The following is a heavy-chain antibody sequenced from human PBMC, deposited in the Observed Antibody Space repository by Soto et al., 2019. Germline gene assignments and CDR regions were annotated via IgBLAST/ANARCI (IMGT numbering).Heavy chain of an antibody. D-gene: IGHD2-2*01. CDR3: ARGYCSSTSCPINWFDP. CDR2: IYYSGST. V-gene: IGHV4-30-4*01. Sequence: PSETLSLTCTVSGGSISSGDYYWSWIRQPPGKGLEWIGYIYYSGSTYYNPSLKSRVTISVDTSKNQFSLKLSSVTAADTAVYYCARGYCSSTSCPINWFDPWGQGTLVTVSS. J-gene: IGHJ5*02. CDR1: GGSISSGDYY.